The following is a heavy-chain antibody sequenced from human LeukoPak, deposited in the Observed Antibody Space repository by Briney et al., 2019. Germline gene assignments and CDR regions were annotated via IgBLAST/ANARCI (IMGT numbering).Heavy chain of an antibody. J-gene: IGHJ4*02. CDR2: ITSSGSII. CDR1: GFTSSRYE. D-gene: IGHD6-19*01. V-gene: IGHV3-48*03. Sequence: GGSLRLSCAASGFTSSRYEMNWVRRAPGKGLRWVSYITSSGSIIYYADSVKGRFTISRDNAKNSLFLQMNSLRAEDTAVYYCARSGLPGIAVAADFDYWGQGTLVTVSS. CDR3: ARSGLPGIAVAADFDY.